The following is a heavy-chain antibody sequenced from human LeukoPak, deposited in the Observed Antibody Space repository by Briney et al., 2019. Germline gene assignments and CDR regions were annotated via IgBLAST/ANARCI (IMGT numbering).Heavy chain of an antibody. D-gene: IGHD4-23*01. CDR1: GYTFDDYA. V-gene: IGHV3-43D*03. Sequence: GGSLILSCSASGYTFDDYAMHWVRQVPGKSLEWVSFISWNGYNTYYVDSVRGRFTISRDNSRNSLFLHMTSLRPEDTALYYCATAGGNPPNYIDHWGQGTLVTVSS. CDR2: ISWNGYNT. CDR3: ATAGGNPPNYIDH. J-gene: IGHJ4*02.